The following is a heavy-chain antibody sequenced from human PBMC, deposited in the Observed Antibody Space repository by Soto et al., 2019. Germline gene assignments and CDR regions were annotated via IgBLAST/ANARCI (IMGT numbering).Heavy chain of an antibody. J-gene: IGHJ4*02. Sequence: QAQLVESGGGLVKAGGSQRLSCTASAFTFSDYYMNWIRQAQGKGPEWVSYISSIGATINYADSVKGRFSISRYTAKNILYLQMNNLRAEDTAVYYCVSENRKVRYCSTTSCPSDYWGQGSLVTVSS. CDR2: ISSIGATI. CDR3: VSENRKVRYCSTTSCPSDY. V-gene: IGHV3-11*01. D-gene: IGHD2-2*01. CDR1: AFTFSDYY.